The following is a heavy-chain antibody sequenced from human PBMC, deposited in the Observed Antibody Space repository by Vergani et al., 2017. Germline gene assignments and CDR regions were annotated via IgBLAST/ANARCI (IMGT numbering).Heavy chain of an antibody. V-gene: IGHV3-9*01. D-gene: IGHD3-10*01. Sequence: EVQLVESGGGLVQPGRSLRLSCAASGFTFDDYAMHWVRQAPGKGLEWVSGISWNGGKTGYGDSVKGRFIISRDNAKNSLYLQMNSLRAEDTALYYCAKDRSGGWGFDYWGQGTLVIVSS. CDR2: ISWNGGKT. J-gene: IGHJ4*02. CDR3: AKDRSGGWGFDY. CDR1: GFTFDDYA.